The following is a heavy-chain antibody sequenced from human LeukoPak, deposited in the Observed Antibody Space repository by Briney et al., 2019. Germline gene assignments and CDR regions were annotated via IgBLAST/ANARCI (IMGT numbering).Heavy chain of an antibody. CDR1: GGSISSHS. D-gene: IGHD2-21*02. J-gene: IGHJ4*02. Sequence: SETLSLTCTVSGGSISSHSWSWIRQPPGKGLEWIGYIYYSGSTNYNPSLKSRVTISVDTSKNQFSLKLSSVTAADTAVYYCARAEYCGGDCYSGVIDYWGQGTLVTVSS. CDR2: IYYSGST. V-gene: IGHV4-59*11. CDR3: ARAEYCGGDCYSGVIDY.